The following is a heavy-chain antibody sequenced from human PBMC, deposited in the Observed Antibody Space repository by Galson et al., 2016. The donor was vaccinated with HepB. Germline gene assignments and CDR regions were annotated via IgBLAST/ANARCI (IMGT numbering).Heavy chain of an antibody. Sequence: SLRLSCAASGFTLDHYAMHWVWQAPGKGLEWVSGISWNSGSIGYADSVKGRFTISRDNAKNSLYLQMNSLRAGDTALYYCTKDSGAYYYDSSGYRRNAFDIWGQGTMVTVSS. CDR1: GFTLDHYA. V-gene: IGHV3-9*01. CDR3: TKDSGAYYYDSSGYRRNAFDI. J-gene: IGHJ3*02. CDR2: ISWNSGSI. D-gene: IGHD3-22*01.